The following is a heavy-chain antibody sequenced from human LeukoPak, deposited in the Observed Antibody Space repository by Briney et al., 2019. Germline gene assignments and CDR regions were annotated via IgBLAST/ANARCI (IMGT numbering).Heavy chain of an antibody. V-gene: IGHV1-69*05. CDR3: ATTKIDFGDYLDC. CDR2: ITPRSGTP. CDR1: GDTFNTYN. D-gene: IGHD4-17*01. Sequence: ASVKVSCKASGDTFNTYNIDWVRQAPRQGLEWIGRITPRSGTPYYAQKFQGRVPITTDESTNTPYMDLSSLRYEDTAVYYCATTKIDFGDYLDCWGQGTLVTVSS. J-gene: IGHJ4*02.